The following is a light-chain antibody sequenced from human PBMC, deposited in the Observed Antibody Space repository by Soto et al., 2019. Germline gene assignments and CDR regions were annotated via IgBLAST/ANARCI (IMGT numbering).Light chain of an antibody. J-gene: IGLJ2*01. CDR3: SSYAGRNNVV. V-gene: IGLV2-8*01. Sequence: QSVLTQPPSASGSPGQSVTISCTGTSSDVGGYNYVSWYQQHPDKAPKLMIYEVSKRPSGVPDRFSGSKSGNTASLTVSGLQAEDEADYYCSSYAGRNNVVFGGGTKLTVL. CDR2: EVS. CDR1: SSDVGGYNY.